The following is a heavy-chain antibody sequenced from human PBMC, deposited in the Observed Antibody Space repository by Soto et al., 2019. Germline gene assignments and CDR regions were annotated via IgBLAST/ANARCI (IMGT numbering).Heavy chain of an antibody. CDR3: ARDRMRGGYDGDYYYYYGMDV. Sequence: QVQLVQSGAEVKKPGASVKVSCKASGYTFTSYGISWVRQAPGQGLEWMGWISAYNGNTNYAKKLQGRVTMTTDTSTSTAYMELRSLRSDDTAVYYCARDRMRGGYDGDYYYYYGMDVWGQGTTVTVSS. D-gene: IGHD5-12*01. V-gene: IGHV1-18*01. CDR2: ISAYNGNT. CDR1: GYTFTSYG. J-gene: IGHJ6*02.